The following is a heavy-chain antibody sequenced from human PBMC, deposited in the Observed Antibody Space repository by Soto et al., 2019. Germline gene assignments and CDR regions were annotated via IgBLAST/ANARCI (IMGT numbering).Heavy chain of an antibody. CDR2: ISAYNGNT. J-gene: IGHJ6*03. D-gene: IGHD6-19*01. CDR3: ARVVQWGVEYYDSYYYMDV. CDR1: GYTFTSYG. V-gene: IGHV1-18*01. Sequence: ASVKVSCKASGYTFTSYGISWVRQAPGQGLEWMGWISAYNGNTNYAQKLQGRVTMTTETSTSTAYMELRSLRSDDTAVYYCARVVQWGVEYYDSYYYMDVWGKGTTVTVSS.